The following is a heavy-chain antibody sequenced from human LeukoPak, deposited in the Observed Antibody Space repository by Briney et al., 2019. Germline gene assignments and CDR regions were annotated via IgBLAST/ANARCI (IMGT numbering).Heavy chain of an antibody. D-gene: IGHD1-1*01. CDR2: IGIASDT. V-gene: IGHV3-13*01. CDR3: ARGPPRGKYYYMDV. CDR1: GFTFSSFD. Sequence: GGSLRLSCAASGFTFSSFDMHWVRQPTGQGLEWLSTIGIASDTYYPGSVEGRFTLSRDNAKNSLYLQMNSLTAGDTAVYYCARGPPRGKYYYMDVWGKGTTVTVSS. J-gene: IGHJ6*03.